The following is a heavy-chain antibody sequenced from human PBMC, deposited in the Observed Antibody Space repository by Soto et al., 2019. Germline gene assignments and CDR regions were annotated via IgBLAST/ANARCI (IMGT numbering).Heavy chain of an antibody. CDR1: GFTFSSYG. J-gene: IGHJ4*02. V-gene: IGHV3-30*18. Sequence: HPGGSLRLSCAASGFTFSSYGMHWVRQAPGKGLEWVAVISYDGSNKYYADSVKGRFTISRDNSKNTLYLQMNSLRAEDTAVYYCAKGDYYDRSAYYRLGYCDYWGQGTLVTVSS. D-gene: IGHD3-22*01. CDR2: ISYDGSNK. CDR3: AKGDYYDRSAYYRLGYCDY.